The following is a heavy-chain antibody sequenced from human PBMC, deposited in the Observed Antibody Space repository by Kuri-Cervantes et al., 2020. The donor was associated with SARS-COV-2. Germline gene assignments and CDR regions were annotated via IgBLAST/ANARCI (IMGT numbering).Heavy chain of an antibody. J-gene: IGHJ3*02. CDR3: ARGDILTVGAFDI. V-gene: IGHV4-4*07. D-gene: IGHD3-9*01. CDR2: IYTSGST. Sequence: SETLSLTCTVSGGSISSYYWSWTRQPAGKGLEWIGRIYTSGSTNYNPSLKSRVTISVDTSKNQFSLKLSSVTAADTAVYYCARGDILTVGAFDIWGQGTMVTVSS. CDR1: GGSISSYY.